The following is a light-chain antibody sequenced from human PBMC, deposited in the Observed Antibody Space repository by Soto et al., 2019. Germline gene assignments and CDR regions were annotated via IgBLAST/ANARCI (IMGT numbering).Light chain of an antibody. CDR3: QSYDSSLSGTPLYVV. J-gene: IGLJ2*01. V-gene: IGLV1-40*01. CDR2: GNS. CDR1: SSNIGAGYD. Sequence: QAVVTQPPSVSGAPGQRVTISCTGSSSNIGAGYDVHWYQQLPGTAPKLLIYGNSNRPSGVPDRFSGSKSGTSASLAITGLQAEDEADYYCQSYDSSLSGTPLYVVFGGGTKVTVL.